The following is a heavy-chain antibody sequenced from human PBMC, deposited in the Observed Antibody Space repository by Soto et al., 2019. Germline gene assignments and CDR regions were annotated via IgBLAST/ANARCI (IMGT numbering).Heavy chain of an antibody. V-gene: IGHV3-30-3*01. CDR3: ARGHYDSSGYTFDY. J-gene: IGHJ4*01. CDR2: ISYDGSNK. CDR1: GFTFSSYA. D-gene: IGHD3-22*01. Sequence: PGGSLRLSCAASGFTFSSYAMHWVRQAPGKGLEWVAVISYDGSNKYYADSVKGRFTISRDNSKNTLYLQMNSLRAEDTAVYYCARGHYDSSGYTFDYWGHGTLVTVSS.